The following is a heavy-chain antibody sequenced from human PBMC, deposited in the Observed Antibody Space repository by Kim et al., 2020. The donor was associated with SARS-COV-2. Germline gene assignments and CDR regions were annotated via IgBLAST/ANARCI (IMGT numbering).Heavy chain of an antibody. CDR2: DNT. J-gene: IGHJ4*02. Sequence: DNTKYSQKFQGRVTIIRDTSASTAYMELTSLRSEDTAIYYCARSSGWAFDYWGQGTLVTVAS. CDR3: ARSSGWAFDY. V-gene: IGHV1-3*01. D-gene: IGHD6-19*01.